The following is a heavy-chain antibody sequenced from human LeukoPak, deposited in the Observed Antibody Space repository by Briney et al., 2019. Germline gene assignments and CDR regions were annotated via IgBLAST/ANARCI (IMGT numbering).Heavy chain of an antibody. D-gene: IGHD3-22*01. Sequence: EPGGSLRLSCAASGFTFSSYAMSWVRQAPGKGLEWVSAISGSGGSTYYADSVKGRFTISRDNSKNTLYLQMNSLRAEDTAVYYRAKVRTYYYDSSGYCDYWGQGTLVTVSS. CDR2: ISGSGGST. CDR3: AKVRTYYYDSSGYCDY. V-gene: IGHV3-23*01. CDR1: GFTFSSYA. J-gene: IGHJ4*02.